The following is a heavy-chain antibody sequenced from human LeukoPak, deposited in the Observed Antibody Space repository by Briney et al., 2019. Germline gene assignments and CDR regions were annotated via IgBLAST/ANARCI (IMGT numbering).Heavy chain of an antibody. J-gene: IGHJ3*02. D-gene: IGHD3-10*02. CDR3: ARDWREVFDLLDDFDI. Sequence: ASVKVSCKASGYTFTSYAMNWVRQAPGQGLEWMGWINTNTGNPTYAQGFTGRVAFSLDTSFSTAYLQISSLKAEDTAVYYCARDWREVFDLLDDFDIWGRGTMVTVSS. CDR2: INTNTGNP. V-gene: IGHV7-4-1*02. CDR1: GYTFTSYA.